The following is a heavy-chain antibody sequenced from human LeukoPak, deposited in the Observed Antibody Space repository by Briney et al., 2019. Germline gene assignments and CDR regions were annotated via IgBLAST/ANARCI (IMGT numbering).Heavy chain of an antibody. Sequence: PGGSLRLSCAASGFTVSSTYMSWVRQAPGKGLEWVSVIYSGGSTYYADSVKGRFTISRDNSKNTLYLQMNSLRAEDTAVYYCAKGGESYRTGLDYWGQGTLVTVSS. CDR3: AKGGESYRTGLDY. CDR2: IYSGGST. J-gene: IGHJ4*02. CDR1: GFTVSSTY. D-gene: IGHD1-26*01. V-gene: IGHV3-53*01.